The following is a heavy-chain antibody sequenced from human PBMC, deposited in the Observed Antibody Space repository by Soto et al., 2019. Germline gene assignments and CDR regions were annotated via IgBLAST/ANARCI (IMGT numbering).Heavy chain of an antibody. D-gene: IGHD1-26*01. V-gene: IGHV1-18*01. Sequence: ASVKVSCKASGYTFTSYGISWVRQAPGQGLEWMGWISAYNGNTNYAQKLQGRVTMTTDTSTSTAYMELRSLRSDDTAVYYCARDPGGSYYPAWEGPHDAFDIWGQGTMVTVSS. CDR2: ISAYNGNT. J-gene: IGHJ3*02. CDR1: GYTFTSYG. CDR3: ARDPGGSYYPAWEGPHDAFDI.